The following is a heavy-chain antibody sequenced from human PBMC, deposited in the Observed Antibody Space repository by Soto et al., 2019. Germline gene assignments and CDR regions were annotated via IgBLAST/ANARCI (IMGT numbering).Heavy chain of an antibody. CDR2: ISGSGGNT. J-gene: IGHJ3*02. Sequence: EVQVLESGGGLAQPGGSMRLSCAVSGFTFSSYAMSWVRQAPGKGPEWVSSISGSGGNTYYADSVKGRFTISRDNPKNTLSLQLTCLRAEDTAVYYCARGRAMVHDAFDIWGHGTLVAVSS. D-gene: IGHD5-18*01. V-gene: IGHV3-23*01. CDR3: ARGRAMVHDAFDI. CDR1: GFTFSSYA.